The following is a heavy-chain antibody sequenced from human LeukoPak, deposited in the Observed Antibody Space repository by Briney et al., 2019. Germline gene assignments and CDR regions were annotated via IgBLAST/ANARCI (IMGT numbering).Heavy chain of an antibody. CDR2: IYTSGST. Sequence: SETLSLTCTVSGGSISSYYWSWIRQPAGKGLEWIGRIYTSGSTNYNPSLKSRVTMSVDTSKNQFSPKLSSVTAADTAVYYCARDQSDSSGYYGMDVWGQGTTVTVSS. CDR3: ARDQSDSSGYYGMDV. J-gene: IGHJ6*02. CDR1: GGSISSYY. D-gene: IGHD3-22*01. V-gene: IGHV4-4*07.